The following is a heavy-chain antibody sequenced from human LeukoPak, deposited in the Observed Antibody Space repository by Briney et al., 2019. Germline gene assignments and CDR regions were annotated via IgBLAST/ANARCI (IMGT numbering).Heavy chain of an antibody. CDR3: ARDGDSSAYGPLDAFDI. Sequence: PGGSLRLSCAASGFTFSSYAMSWVRQAPGKGLEWVSVIYSGGSTYYADSVKGRFTISRDNSKNTLYLQMNSLRAEDTAVYYCARDGDSSAYGPLDAFDIWGQGTMVTVSS. J-gene: IGHJ3*02. V-gene: IGHV3-66*01. CDR2: IYSGGST. D-gene: IGHD3-22*01. CDR1: GFTFSSYA.